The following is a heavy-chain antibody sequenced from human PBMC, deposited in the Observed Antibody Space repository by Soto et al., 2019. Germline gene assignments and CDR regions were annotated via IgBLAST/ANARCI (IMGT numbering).Heavy chain of an antibody. J-gene: IGHJ6*04. V-gene: IGHV1-18*01. D-gene: IGHD2-2*01. Sequence: GASVKVSCKASGYTFTSYGISWVRQAPGQGLEWMGWISAYNGNTNYAQKLQGRVTMTTDTSTSTAYMELRSLRSDDTAVYYCARDTRGSVVVPAASLDVWGKGTTVTVSS. CDR2: ISAYNGNT. CDR1: GYTFTSYG. CDR3: ARDTRGSVVVPAASLDV.